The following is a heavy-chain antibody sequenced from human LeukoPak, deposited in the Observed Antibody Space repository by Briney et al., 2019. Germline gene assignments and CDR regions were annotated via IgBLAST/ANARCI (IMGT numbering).Heavy chain of an antibody. J-gene: IGHJ4*02. CDR1: GFTFSSYG. CDR3: AKGPKTSDYDFDY. Sequence: QPGGSLRLSCAASGFTFSSYGMHWVRQAPGKGLEWVAFIRYDGSNKYYADSVKGRFTISRDNSKNTLYPQMNSLRAEDTAVYYCAKGPKTSDYDFDYWGQGTLVTVSS. CDR2: IRYDGSNK. V-gene: IGHV3-30*02. D-gene: IGHD4/OR15-4a*01.